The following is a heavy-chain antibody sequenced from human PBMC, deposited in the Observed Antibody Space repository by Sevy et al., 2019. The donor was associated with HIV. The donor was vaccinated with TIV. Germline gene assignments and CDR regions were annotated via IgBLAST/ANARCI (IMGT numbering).Heavy chain of an antibody. CDR1: GYTFTGYY. D-gene: IGHD3-22*01. J-gene: IGHJ4*02. V-gene: IGHV1-2*02. CDR3: TRGPSGFSGSDLAY. Sequence: ASVKVSFKASGYTFTGYYMHWVRQAPGLGLEWMGWINPNCVGTKCAQKFQGRVTMTRDTFISTAYMELSRLKSDDTAVYYCTRGPSGFSGSDLAYWDQGTLVTVSS. CDR2: INPNCVGT.